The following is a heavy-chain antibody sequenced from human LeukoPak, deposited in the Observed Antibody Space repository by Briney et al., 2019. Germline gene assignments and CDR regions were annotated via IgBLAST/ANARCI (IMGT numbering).Heavy chain of an antibody. CDR1: GFTFSSYS. J-gene: IGHJ4*02. D-gene: IGHD6-13*01. CDR3: ARASSSWYPDY. Sequence: GGSLRLSCAASGFTFSSYSMNWVRQAPGKGLKWVSSISSSSSYIYYADSVKGRFTISRDNAKNSLYLQMNSLRAEDTAVYYCARASSSWYPDYWGQGTLVTVSS. CDR2: ISSSSSYI. V-gene: IGHV3-21*01.